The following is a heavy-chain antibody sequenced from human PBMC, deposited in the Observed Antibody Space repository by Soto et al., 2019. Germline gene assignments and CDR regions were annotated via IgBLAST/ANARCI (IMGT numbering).Heavy chain of an antibody. D-gene: IGHD2-15*01. CDR1: GYNFANYW. J-gene: IGHJ4*02. V-gene: IGHV5-51*01. Sequence: GEPLKIPWNGSGYNFANYWIAWVRQIPGKGLEWMGIIFPADSDTKYSPSFQGQVTISADKSISTAYLQWSSLKASDTAMYYCASSVVVPSTMNYFDYWGQGSLVTVSS. CDR2: IFPADSDT. CDR3: ASSVVVPSTMNYFDY.